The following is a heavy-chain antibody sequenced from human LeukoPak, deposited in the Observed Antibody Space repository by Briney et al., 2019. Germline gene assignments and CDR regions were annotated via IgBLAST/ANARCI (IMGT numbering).Heavy chain of an antibody. J-gene: IGHJ4*02. CDR1: GGSISSGSYY. V-gene: IGHV4-61*02. CDR3: ARAPRGIAALG. CDR2: IYTSGST. Sequence: SESLSLTCTVSGGSISSGSYYWSWLRQPAGKGLEWFGRIYTSGSTNDNPALKSRVTISVDKSKHQFSLKLSSVTAADTAVYYCARAPRGIAALGWGQGTLVTVSS. D-gene: IGHD6-6*01.